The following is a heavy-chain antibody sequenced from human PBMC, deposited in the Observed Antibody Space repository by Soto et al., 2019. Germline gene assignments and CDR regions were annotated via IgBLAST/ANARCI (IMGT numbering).Heavy chain of an antibody. CDR2: ISYDGSNK. D-gene: IGHD2-2*01. J-gene: IGHJ3*02. Sequence: PGESLKISCAASGFTFSSYGMHWVRQAPGKGLEWVAVISYDGSNKYYADSVKGRFTISRDNSKNTLYLQMNSLRAEDTAVYYCAKDVRAAIDRDAFDIWGQGTMVTVS. CDR3: AKDVRAAIDRDAFDI. CDR1: GFTFSSYG. V-gene: IGHV3-30*18.